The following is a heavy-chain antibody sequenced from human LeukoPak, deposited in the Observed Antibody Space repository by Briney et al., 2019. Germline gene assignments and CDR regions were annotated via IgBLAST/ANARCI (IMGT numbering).Heavy chain of an antibody. CDR1: GFTVSSSY. CDR2: IYSGGST. D-gene: IGHD3-22*01. CDR3: ARDGGQRPSGFSTVGFDY. V-gene: IGHV3-53*01. J-gene: IGHJ4*02. Sequence: PGGSLRLSCAASGFTVSSSYMTWVRQAPDKGLEWVSVIYSGGSTYYADSVKGRFTISSDNSKNTLYLQMNSLRAEDTAVYYCARDGGQRPSGFSTVGFDYWGQGTLVTVSS.